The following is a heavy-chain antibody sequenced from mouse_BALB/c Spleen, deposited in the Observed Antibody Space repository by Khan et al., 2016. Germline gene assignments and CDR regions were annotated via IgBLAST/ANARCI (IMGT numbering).Heavy chain of an antibody. CDR2: ISYSGST. CDR1: GDSITSGY. CDR3: ASRQCVRREFGY. V-gene: IGHV3-8*02. J-gene: IGHJ3*01. Sequence: EVKLLESGPSLVKPSQTLSLTCSVTGDSITSGYSNWIRKFPGNKLEYMGYISYSGSTYYNPSLNSRLSITRNTSKNQYYLQLISVTTEDKATYSCASRQCVRREFGYWGQGTLITVSA. D-gene: IGHD2-14*01.